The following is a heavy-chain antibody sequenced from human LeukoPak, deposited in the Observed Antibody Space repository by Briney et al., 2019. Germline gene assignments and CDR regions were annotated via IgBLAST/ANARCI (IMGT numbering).Heavy chain of an antibody. CDR2: ISYDGSNK. Sequence: GGSLRLSCAASGFTFSSYAMHWVRQAPGKGLEWVAVISYDGSNKYYADSVKGRFTISRDNSKNTLYLQMNSLRAEDTAVYYCARARDGYDSYIDYWGQGTLVTVSS. CDR3: ARARDGYDSYIDY. D-gene: IGHD5-24*01. J-gene: IGHJ4*02. V-gene: IGHV3-30-3*01. CDR1: GFTFSSYA.